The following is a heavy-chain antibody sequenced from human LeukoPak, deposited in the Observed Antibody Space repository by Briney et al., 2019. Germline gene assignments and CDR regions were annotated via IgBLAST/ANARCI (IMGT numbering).Heavy chain of an antibody. CDR3: ARAVVPYYYYMDV. V-gene: IGHV3-7*04. D-gene: IGHD2-15*01. CDR1: GGSISSSNW. J-gene: IGHJ6*03. CDR2: VEQDGSQK. Sequence: PSETLSLTCAVSGGSISSSNWWSWVRQPPGKGLEWVANVEQDGSQKYYVDSVKGRFTISRDNAKNSLYLQMNSLRVEDTAVYYCARAVVPYYYYMDVWGKGTTVTVSS.